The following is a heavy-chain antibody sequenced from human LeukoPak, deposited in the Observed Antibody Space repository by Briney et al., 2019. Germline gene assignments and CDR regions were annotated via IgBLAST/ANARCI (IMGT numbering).Heavy chain of an antibody. CDR2: FDPEDGET. Sequence: GASVKVSCKVSGYTLTELSMHWVRQAPGKGLEWMGGFDPEDGETIYAQKFQGRVTMTEDTSTDTAYMELSSLRSEDTAVYYCATVLRFLEWDSQDDYWGQGTLVTVSS. CDR3: ATVLRFLEWDSQDDY. V-gene: IGHV1-24*01. D-gene: IGHD3-3*01. J-gene: IGHJ4*02. CDR1: GYTLTELS.